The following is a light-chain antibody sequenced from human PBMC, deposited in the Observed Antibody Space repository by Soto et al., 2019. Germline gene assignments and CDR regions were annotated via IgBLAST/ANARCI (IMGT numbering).Light chain of an antibody. J-gene: IGLJ2*01. CDR2: GNS. Sequence: QAVVTQPPSVSGAPGQRVTISCTGSSSNIGAGYDVHWYQQLPGTAPKLLISGNSHRPSGVPDRFSGSKSGTSASLAITGLQAEDEADYYCQSYDSSLSGDVVFGGGTPLTVL. CDR1: SSNIGAGYD. V-gene: IGLV1-40*01. CDR3: QSYDSSLSGDVV.